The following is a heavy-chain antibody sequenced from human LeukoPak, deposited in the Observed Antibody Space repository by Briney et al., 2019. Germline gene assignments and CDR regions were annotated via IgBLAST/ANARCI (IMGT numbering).Heavy chain of an antibody. J-gene: IGHJ3*02. V-gene: IGHV4-39*07. D-gene: IGHD4-23*01. CDR2: IYYSGST. Sequence: PSETLSLTCTVSGGSISSSSYYWGWIRQPPGKGLEWIGSIYYSGSTYYNPSLKSRVTISVDTSKNQFSLKLSSVTAADTAVYYCARDARSLGGGDAFDIWGQGTMVTVSS. CDR1: GGSISSSSYY. CDR3: ARDARSLGGGDAFDI.